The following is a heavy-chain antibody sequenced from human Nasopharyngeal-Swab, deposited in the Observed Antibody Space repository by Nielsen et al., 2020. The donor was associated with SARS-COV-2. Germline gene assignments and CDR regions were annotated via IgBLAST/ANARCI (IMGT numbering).Heavy chain of an antibody. CDR3: ARRHRSCGGGACPIDY. Sequence: ESLKISCGVHNGSFIGYYWTWIRQPPGKGLEWIGEINHAGTTNYTPSLKSRVIMSVDTSKNQFSLKVNSATAADTAVYYCARRHRSCGGGACPIDYWGQGALVTVSS. CDR1: NGSFIGYY. V-gene: IGHV4-34*01. J-gene: IGHJ4*02. D-gene: IGHD2-21*02. CDR2: INHAGTT.